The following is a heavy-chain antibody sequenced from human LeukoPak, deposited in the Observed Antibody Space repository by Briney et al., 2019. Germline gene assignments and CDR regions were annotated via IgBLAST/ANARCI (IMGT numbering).Heavy chain of an antibody. D-gene: IGHD5-24*01. V-gene: IGHV1-2*02. J-gene: IGHJ4*02. CDR3: ARSTGGWLQPFDY. Sequence: GASVKVSCKASGYTFTGYYMHWVRQAPGQGLEWMGWINPNSGGTNYAQKFQGRVTMTRDTSISTAYMELSRLRSDDTAVYYCARSTGGWLQPFDYWGQGTLVTVSS. CDR1: GYTFTGYY. CDR2: INPNSGGT.